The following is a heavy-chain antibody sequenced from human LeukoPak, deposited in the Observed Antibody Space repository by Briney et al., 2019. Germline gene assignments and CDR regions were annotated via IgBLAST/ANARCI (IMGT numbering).Heavy chain of an antibody. V-gene: IGHV4-39*07. CDR2: IYYSGST. Sequence: SETLSLTCTVSGGSISSNSFYWGWIRQPPGKGLEWIGRIYYSGSTYYNPSLKSRVTISVDTSNNQFSLKLSSVTAADTAVYYCARRGGGTGTRGLYYFDYWGQGTLVTVSS. CDR3: ARRGGGTGTRGLYYFDY. J-gene: IGHJ4*02. D-gene: IGHD1-7*01. CDR1: GGSISSNSFY.